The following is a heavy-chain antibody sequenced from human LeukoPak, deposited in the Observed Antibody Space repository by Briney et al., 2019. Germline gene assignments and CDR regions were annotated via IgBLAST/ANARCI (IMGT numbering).Heavy chain of an antibody. V-gene: IGHV3-74*01. CDR2: INRDGSST. CDR1: GFTFSNYW. CDR3: ARGESGSYYDAFDI. D-gene: IGHD1-26*01. J-gene: IGHJ3*02. Sequence: GGSLRLSCAASGFTFSNYWMHWVRQAPGKVLVWVSRINRDGSSTNNADSVKGRFTISRDNSKNTLYLQMNSLRAEDTAVYYCARGESGSYYDAFDIWGQGTMVTVSS.